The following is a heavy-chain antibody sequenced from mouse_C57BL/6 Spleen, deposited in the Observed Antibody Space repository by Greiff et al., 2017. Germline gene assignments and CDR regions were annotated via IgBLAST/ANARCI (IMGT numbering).Heavy chain of an antibody. CDR2: IDPSDSYT. J-gene: IGHJ2*01. Sequence: VQLQQSGAELVMPGASVKLSCKASGYTFTSYWMHWVKQRPGQGLEWIGEIDPSDSYTNYNQKFKGKSTLTVDKSSSTAYMQLSSLTSEDSAVYYCARGDDGYYWGQGTTLTVSS. CDR3: ARGDDGYY. V-gene: IGHV1-69*01. CDR1: GYTFTSYW. D-gene: IGHD2-3*01.